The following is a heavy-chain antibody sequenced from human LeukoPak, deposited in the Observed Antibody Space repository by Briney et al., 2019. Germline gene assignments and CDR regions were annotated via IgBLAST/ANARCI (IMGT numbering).Heavy chain of an antibody. V-gene: IGHV3-15*01. J-gene: IGHJ4*02. CDR1: GFTFSNAW. CDR2: IKSKTDDGTT. CDR3: TTPMAGWFGELFPFGY. Sequence: PGGSLRLSCAASGFTFSNAWMSWVRQAPRKGLEWVVRIKSKTDDGTTDYAASVKGRFTISSDDSKNTLYLQMNSLKTEDTAVYYCTTPMAGWFGELFPFGYWGQGTLVTVSS. D-gene: IGHD3-10*01.